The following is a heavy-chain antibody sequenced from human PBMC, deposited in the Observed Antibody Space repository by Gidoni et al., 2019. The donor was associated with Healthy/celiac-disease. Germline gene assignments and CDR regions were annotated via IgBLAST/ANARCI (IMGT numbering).Heavy chain of an antibody. CDR3: ARRDYYDSSGYFDY. Sequence: QLQLQESGPGLVKPSETLSLTCTVSGGSISSSSYYWGWIRQPPWKGLEWIGSIYYSGSTYYNPSLKSRVTISVDTSKNQFSLKLSSVTAADTAVYYCARRDYYDSSGYFDYWGQGTLVTVSS. CDR1: GGSISSSSYY. V-gene: IGHV4-39*01. D-gene: IGHD3-22*01. J-gene: IGHJ4*02. CDR2: IYYSGST.